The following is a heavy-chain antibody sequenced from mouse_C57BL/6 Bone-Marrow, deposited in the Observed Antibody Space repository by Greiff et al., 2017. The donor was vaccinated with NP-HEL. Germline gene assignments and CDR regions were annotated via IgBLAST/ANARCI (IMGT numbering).Heavy chain of an antibody. CDR1: GFSLTSYG. J-gene: IGHJ2*01. Sequence: VQVVESGPGLVQPSQSLSITCTVSGFSLTSYGVHWVRQSPGKGLEWLGVIWSGGSTDYNAAFISRLSISKDNSKSQVFFKMNSLQADDTAIYYCARNRYGNYVRYFDYWGQGTTLTVSS. V-gene: IGHV2-2*01. CDR2: IWSGGST. CDR3: ARNRYGNYVRYFDY. D-gene: IGHD2-1*01.